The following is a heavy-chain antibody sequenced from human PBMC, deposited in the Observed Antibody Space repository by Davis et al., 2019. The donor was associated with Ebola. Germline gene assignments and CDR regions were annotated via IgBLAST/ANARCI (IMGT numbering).Heavy chain of an antibody. CDR1: GFTVSSNY. CDR2: ISASEGHT. Sequence: PGGSLRLSCAASGFTVSSNYMSWVRQVPGKGLEWVSTISASEGHTHYSDSVKGRFTISRDNSKDTLYLQMNSLRAEDTATYYCARYCHYPDCSYFDCWAREPWSPSPQ. D-gene: IGHD2-15*01. J-gene: IGHJ4*02. V-gene: IGHV3-23*01. CDR3: ARYCHYPDCSYFDC.